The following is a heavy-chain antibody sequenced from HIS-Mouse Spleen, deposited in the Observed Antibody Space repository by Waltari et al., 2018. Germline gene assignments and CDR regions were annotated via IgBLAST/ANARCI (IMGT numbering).Heavy chain of an antibody. CDR2: IYYSGTT. D-gene: IGHD6-13*01. V-gene: IGHV4-39*07. CDR3: AREIPYSSSWYDWYFDL. CDR1: GGSISSSSYY. J-gene: IGHJ2*01. Sequence: QLQLQESGPGLVKPSETLSLTCTVSGGSISSSSYYWGWIRQPPGKGLEWIGSIYYSGTTYCNPSLKSRVTISVDASKNPFSLKLSSVTAADTAVYYCAREIPYSSSWYDWYFDLWGRGTLVTVSS.